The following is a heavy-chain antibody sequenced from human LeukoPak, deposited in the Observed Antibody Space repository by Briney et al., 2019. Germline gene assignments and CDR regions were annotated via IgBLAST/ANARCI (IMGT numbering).Heavy chain of an antibody. CDR2: ISGSGVST. V-gene: IGHV3-23*01. Sequence: GGSLRLSCAASGFTHRSYAMGWVRQAPGKGLEWVSAISGSGVSTYYADSGKGRFTISKDNSKNTLYPQMNSVQAGVMAVYYCATGSCSWRFDYWGQGTLVTVSS. CDR1: GFTHRSYA. CDR3: ATGSCSWRFDY. J-gene: IGHJ4*02. D-gene: IGHD2-15*01.